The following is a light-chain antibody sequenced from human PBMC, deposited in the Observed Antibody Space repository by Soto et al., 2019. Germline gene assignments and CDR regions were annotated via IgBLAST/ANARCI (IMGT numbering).Light chain of an antibody. Sequence: QSALTQPRSVSGSLGQSVTISCTGTSSDVGTYNYVSWYQQHPGKAPKVMIYDVSERPSGVPDRFSGSKSGNTASLTISGLQAEDEADYYCRSYAGSPSYVFGTGTKLTVL. CDR1: SSDVGTYNY. CDR2: DVS. V-gene: IGLV2-11*01. J-gene: IGLJ1*01. CDR3: RSYAGSPSYV.